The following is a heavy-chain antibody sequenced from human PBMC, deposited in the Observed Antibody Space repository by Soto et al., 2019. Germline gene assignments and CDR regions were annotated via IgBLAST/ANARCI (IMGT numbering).Heavy chain of an antibody. CDR3: ARGKLNCSSTSCYFYYYYGMDV. CDR2: TYYRSKWYN. J-gene: IGHJ6*02. CDR1: GDSVSSNSAA. V-gene: IGHV6-1*01. D-gene: IGHD2-2*01. Sequence: SQTLSLPCAISGDSVSSNSAAWNWIRQSPSRGLEWLGRTYYRSKWYNDYAVSVKSRITINPDTSKNQFSLQLNSVTPEDTAVYYCARGKLNCSSTSCYFYYYYGMDVWGQGTTVTVS.